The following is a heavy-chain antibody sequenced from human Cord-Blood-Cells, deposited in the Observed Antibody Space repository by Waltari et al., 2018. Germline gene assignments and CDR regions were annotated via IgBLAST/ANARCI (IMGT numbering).Heavy chain of an antibody. V-gene: IGHV1-69*06. CDR2: IIPIFGTA. Sequence: VQLVQSGAEGEKPGSSVEVPCKASGGTFSGYSISSVRPDPGQGLEWMGGIIPIFGTANYAQKFQGRVTITADKSTSTAYMELSSLRSEDTAVYYCAGRVGATTFDYWGQGTLVTVSS. D-gene: IGHD1-26*01. CDR1: GGTFSGYS. CDR3: AGRVGATTFDY. J-gene: IGHJ4*02.